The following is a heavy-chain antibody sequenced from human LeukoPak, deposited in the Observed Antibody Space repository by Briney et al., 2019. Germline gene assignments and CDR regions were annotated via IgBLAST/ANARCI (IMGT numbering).Heavy chain of an antibody. V-gene: IGHV4-39*07. CDR3: ARRSRSGWYVDY. D-gene: IGHD6-19*01. CDR2: IYYSGIT. CDR1: GGSISSSSYY. Sequence: SETLSLTCTVSGGSISSSSYYWGWIRQPPGKGLEWIGNIYYSGITFHNPSLKSRVTISVDTSKNQFSLKLSSVTAADTAVYCCARRSRSGWYVDYWGQGTLVTVSS. J-gene: IGHJ4*02.